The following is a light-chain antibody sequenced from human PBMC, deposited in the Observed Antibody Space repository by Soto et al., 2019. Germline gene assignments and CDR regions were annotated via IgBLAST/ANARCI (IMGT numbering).Light chain of an antibody. V-gene: IGLV3-21*02. CDR1: NIGTKR. Sequence: SYVLTQPPSVSVAPGQTARITCGANNIGTKRVFWYQQKPGQAPVVVVYDDSDRPSGIPARFSGSNSGNTATLTISRVEAGDEAEYYCQVWVGSRDQLLFGGGTKVTVL. CDR3: QVWVGSRDQLL. CDR2: DDS. J-gene: IGLJ2*01.